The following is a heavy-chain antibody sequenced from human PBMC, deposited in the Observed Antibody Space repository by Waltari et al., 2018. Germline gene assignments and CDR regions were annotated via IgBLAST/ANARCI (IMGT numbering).Heavy chain of an antibody. V-gene: IGHV4-34*02. CDR2: INQSGGT. CDR3: ARGWAVDL. Sequence: QVQLQQWGTGLLKPSETLSLTCAVYGGSLRGYYWSWIRQTPGKRLEWIGEINQSGGTEYNPSLKSRVTISLDTSNNHFSLKVASVTAADTALYYCARGWAVDLWGQGTMVTVS. J-gene: IGHJ3*01. CDR1: GGSLRGYY.